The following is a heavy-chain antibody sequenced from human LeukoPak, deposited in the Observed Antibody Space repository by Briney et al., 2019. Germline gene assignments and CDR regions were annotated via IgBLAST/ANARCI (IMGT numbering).Heavy chain of an antibody. V-gene: IGHV3-33*06. Sequence: SCKASGYTFTGYYMHWVRQAPGKGLEWVAVIWYDGSNKYYADSVKGRFTISRDNSKNTLYLQMNSLRAEDTAVYYCAKDKYYYDSSGYYDYWGQGTLVTVSS. CDR3: AKDKYYYDSSGYYDY. CDR2: IWYDGSNK. CDR1: GYTFTGYY. J-gene: IGHJ4*02. D-gene: IGHD3-22*01.